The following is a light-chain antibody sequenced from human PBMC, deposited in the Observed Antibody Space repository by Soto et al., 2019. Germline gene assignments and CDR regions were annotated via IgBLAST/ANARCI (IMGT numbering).Light chain of an antibody. CDR1: QNISNY. J-gene: IGKJ5*01. CDR2: DAS. Sequence: IVLTRSPAPQYLSTRKIAPLSCRASQNISNYLIWYQQKPGQAPRLLIYDASNRATGIPARFSGSGSGTDFTLTISSLEPEDFAVYYCQHRSIWPVSFGQGTLLEIK. V-gene: IGKV3-11*01. CDR3: QHRSIWPVS.